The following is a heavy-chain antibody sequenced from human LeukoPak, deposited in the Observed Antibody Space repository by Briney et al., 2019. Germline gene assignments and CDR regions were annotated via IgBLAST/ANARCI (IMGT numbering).Heavy chain of an antibody. CDR2: LYSGGDT. V-gene: IGHV3-53*01. CDR1: GFTVSSNY. Sequence: GGSLRLSCAASGFTVSSNYMTWVRQAPGKGLEWVSVLYSGGDTYYADSVKGRFTISRDNSKNTLYLQLNTLRAEDTAVYYCARYIPSCGGNCDDGFDIWGQGTMVTVSS. D-gene: IGHD2-21*01. J-gene: IGHJ3*02. CDR3: ARYIPSCGGNCDDGFDI.